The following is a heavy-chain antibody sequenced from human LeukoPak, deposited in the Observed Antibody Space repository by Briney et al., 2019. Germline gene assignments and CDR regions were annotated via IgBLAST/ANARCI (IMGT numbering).Heavy chain of an antibody. CDR3: ATTGATSPSSASWFNIEY. D-gene: IGHD6-13*01. CDR1: GGSVTSCY. V-gene: IGHV4-59*08. J-gene: IGHJ4*02. CDR2: IYYSGGT. Sequence: PSETLSLTCTVSGGSVTSCYCNWVRQPPGRGLEWIGYIYYSGGTNYNPSLESRVTISLDTAKNQFSLKLRSVTAEDTAVYYCATTGATSPSSASWFNIEYWGQGTLVPVSS.